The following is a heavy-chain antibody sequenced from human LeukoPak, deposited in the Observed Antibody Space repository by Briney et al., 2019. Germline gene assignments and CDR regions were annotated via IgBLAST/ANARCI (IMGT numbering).Heavy chain of an antibody. J-gene: IGHJ5*02. Sequence: PSQTLSLTCTVSGGSISSGGYYWSWIRQHPGKGLECIGYIYYSGSTYYNPSLKSRVTISVDTSKNQFSLKLSSVTAADTAVYYCARALPAAGTHNWFDPWGQGTLVTVSS. CDR3: ARALPAAGTHNWFDP. CDR1: GGSISSGGYY. D-gene: IGHD6-13*01. CDR2: IYYSGST. V-gene: IGHV4-31*03.